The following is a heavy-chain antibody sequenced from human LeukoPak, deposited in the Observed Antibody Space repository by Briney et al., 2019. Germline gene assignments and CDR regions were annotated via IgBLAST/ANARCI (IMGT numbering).Heavy chain of an antibody. CDR2: ISTSSSTI. J-gene: IGHJ4*02. V-gene: IGHV3-48*02. CDR3: AREGLSPGGERACYFDS. CDR1: GFTFSSYS. D-gene: IGHD2-21*01. Sequence: PGGSLRLSCAASGFTFSSYSMNWVRQAPGRGLEWVSFISTSSSTIYYADSVKGRFTISRDNAKNSLYLQMNSLRDEDTAVYYCAREGLSPGGERACYFDSWGQGTLVIVSS.